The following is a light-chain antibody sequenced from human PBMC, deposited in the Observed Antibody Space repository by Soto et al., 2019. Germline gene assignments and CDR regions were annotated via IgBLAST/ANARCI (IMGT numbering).Light chain of an antibody. J-gene: IGKJ3*01. V-gene: IGKV3-20*01. Sequence: EIVLTQSPGTLSLSPGERATLSCRASQSVSSSYLAWFQQRPGQAPRLLIYGASSRATGIPDRFSGSGSGPDFTLSISRLETEDSAVYYCQYGSSPVTFGNGTKVDIX. CDR3: QYGSSPVT. CDR1: QSVSSSY. CDR2: GAS.